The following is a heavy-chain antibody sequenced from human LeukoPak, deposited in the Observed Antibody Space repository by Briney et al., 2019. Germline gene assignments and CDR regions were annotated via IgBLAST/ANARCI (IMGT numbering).Heavy chain of an antibody. Sequence: SETLSLTCAVYGGSFSGYYWSWIRQPPGKGLEWIGEINHSGSTNYNPSLKSRVTISVDTSKNQFSLKLSSVTAADTAVYYCARGRTFDNWSQGTLVTVSS. V-gene: IGHV4-34*01. J-gene: IGHJ4*02. CDR2: INHSGST. CDR1: GGSFSGYY. CDR3: ARGRTFDN.